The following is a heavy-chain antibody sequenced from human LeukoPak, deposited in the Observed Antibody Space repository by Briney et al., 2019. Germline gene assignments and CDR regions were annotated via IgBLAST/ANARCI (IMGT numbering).Heavy chain of an antibody. V-gene: IGHV4-34*01. D-gene: IGHD2-15*01. CDR1: GGSFSGYY. J-gene: IGHJ3*02. CDR2: INHSGST. CDR3: ARIPPRSYCSGGSCYRNAFDI. Sequence: SETLSLTCAVYGGSFSGYYWSWIRQPPGKGLEWIGEINHSGSTNYNPSLKSRVTISVDTSKNQFSLKLSSMTAADTAVYYCARIPPRSYCSGGSCYRNAFDIWGQGTMVTVSS.